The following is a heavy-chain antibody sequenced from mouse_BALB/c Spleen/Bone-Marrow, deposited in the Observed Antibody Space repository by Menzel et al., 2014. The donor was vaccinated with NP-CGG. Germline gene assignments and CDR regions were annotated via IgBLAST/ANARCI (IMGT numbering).Heavy chain of an antibody. J-gene: IGHJ2*01. CDR1: GFSLSRYN. Sequence: QVQLQQSGPGLVAPSQSLSITCTVSGFSLSRYNVHWVRQPPGKGLEWLGMIWNGGSTDHNSALKSRLSISKDNSKSQVFLKMNSLQTDDTAMYYCARNYYGIPYYFDYWGQGTTLTVSS. CDR3: ARNYYGIPYYFDY. CDR2: IWNGGST. V-gene: IGHV2-6-4*01. D-gene: IGHD1-1*01.